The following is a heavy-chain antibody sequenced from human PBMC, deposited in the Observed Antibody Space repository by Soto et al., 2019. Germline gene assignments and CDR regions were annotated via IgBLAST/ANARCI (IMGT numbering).Heavy chain of an antibody. CDR2: ISYDGRNK. J-gene: IGHJ5*02. Sequence: PGGSLRLSCAASGVTLSSHAMHWVRQAPGKGLEWVAVISYDGRNKFYADSVKGRFTISRDNFKNTLYLQMNSLRPEDTGVFYCASGSSTQEGWFDPWGQGTRVTVSS. V-gene: IGHV3-30*04. D-gene: IGHD2-2*01. CDR1: GVTLSSHA. CDR3: ASGSSTQEGWFDP.